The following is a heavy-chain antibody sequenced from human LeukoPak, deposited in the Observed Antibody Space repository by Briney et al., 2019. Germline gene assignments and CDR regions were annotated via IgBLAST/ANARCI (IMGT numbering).Heavy chain of an antibody. CDR1: GGSISSGSYY. CDR2: IYTSGST. J-gene: IGHJ4*02. CDR3: ARAGYYDFWSGSYYFDY. V-gene: IGHV4-61*02. Sequence: SETLSLTCTVSGGSISSGSYYWSWIRQPAGKGLEWIGRIYTSGSTNYNPSLKSRVTISVDTSKYQFSLKLSSVTAADTAVYYCARAGYYDFWSGSYYFDYWGQGTLVTVSS. D-gene: IGHD3-3*01.